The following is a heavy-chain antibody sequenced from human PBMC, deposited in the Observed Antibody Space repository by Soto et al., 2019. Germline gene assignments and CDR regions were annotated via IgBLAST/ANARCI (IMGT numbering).Heavy chain of an antibody. CDR2: ISAYNGNT. D-gene: IGHD2-15*01. V-gene: IGHV1-18*01. CDR1: GYTFTSYG. J-gene: IGHJ3*02. Sequence: ASVKVSWKASGYTFTSYGISWVRQAPGQGLERMGWISAYNGNTNYAQKLQGRVTMTTDTSTSTAYMELRSLRSDDTAVYYCARTTCVVVVAATQEAAFDIWRQGTMGTVS. CDR3: ARTTCVVVVAATQEAAFDI.